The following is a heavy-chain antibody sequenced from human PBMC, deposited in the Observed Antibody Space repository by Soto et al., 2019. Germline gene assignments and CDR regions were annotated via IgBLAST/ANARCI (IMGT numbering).Heavy chain of an antibody. CDR1: GGSFSGYY. CDR3: ARGGSTWIQLWRTNWFDP. D-gene: IGHD5-18*01. J-gene: IGHJ5*02. V-gene: IGHV4-34*01. Sequence: SETLSLTCAVYGGSFSGYYWSWIRQPPGKGLEWIGEINHSGSTNYNPSLKSRVTISVDTSKNQFSLKLSSVTAADTAVYYCARGGSTWIQLWRTNWFDPWGQGTLVTVSS. CDR2: INHSGST.